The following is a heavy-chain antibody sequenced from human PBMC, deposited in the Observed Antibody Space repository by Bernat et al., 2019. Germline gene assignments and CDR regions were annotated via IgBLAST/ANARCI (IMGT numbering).Heavy chain of an antibody. Sequence: VHLVESGGGVVQPGRSLRLSCAASGFTFSSYGMQWVRQAPGKGLEWVAVIWYDGSNKYYADSVKGRFTISRDNSKNTLYLQMNSLRAEDTAVYYCARDRGYCSGGSCPWFDPWGQGTLVTVSS. D-gene: IGHD2-15*01. CDR2: IWYDGSNK. J-gene: IGHJ5*02. CDR1: GFTFSSYG. CDR3: ARDRGYCSGGSCPWFDP. V-gene: IGHV3-33*01.